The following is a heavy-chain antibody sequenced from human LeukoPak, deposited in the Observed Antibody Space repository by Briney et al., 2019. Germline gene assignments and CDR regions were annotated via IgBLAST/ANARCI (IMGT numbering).Heavy chain of an antibody. CDR2: IKEDGTRK. V-gene: IGHV3-7*03. Sequence: PGGSLRLSCAASGFTFSSHWMTWVRQAPGKGLEWVANIKEDGTRKNYMDSVKGRFTISRDNAKNSLYLQMSGLRAEDTALYYCANPPRGYDSSGYTYYFDYWGQGTLVTVSS. CDR3: ANPPRGYDSSGYTYYFDY. J-gene: IGHJ4*02. D-gene: IGHD3-22*01. CDR1: GFTFSSHW.